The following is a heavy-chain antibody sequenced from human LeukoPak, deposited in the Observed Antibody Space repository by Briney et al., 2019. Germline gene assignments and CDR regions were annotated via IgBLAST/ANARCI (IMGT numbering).Heavy chain of an antibody. CDR2: INHSGST. CDR3: ARAGGWYFDC. J-gene: IGHJ4*02. V-gene: IGHV4-34*01. Sequence: SETLSLTCAVYGGSFTGFYWTWIRQPPGKGLEWIGEINHSGSTNYTPSLKSRVTISVDTSKNQFSLKLSSVTAADTAVYYCARAGGWYFDCWGQGTLVTVSS. D-gene: IGHD6-19*01. CDR1: GGSFTGFY.